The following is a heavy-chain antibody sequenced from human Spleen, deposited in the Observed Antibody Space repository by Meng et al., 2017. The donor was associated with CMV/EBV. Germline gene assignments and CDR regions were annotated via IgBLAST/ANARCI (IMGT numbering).Heavy chain of an antibody. D-gene: IGHD2-2*01. CDR1: GGSFSGYY. V-gene: IGHV4-34*01. Sequence: GSLRLSCAVYGGSFSGYYWSWIRQPPGKGLEWIGEINHSGSTNYNPSLKSRVTISVDTSKNQFSLKLSSVTAADTAVYYCARRYCSSTSCYGWFDPWAREPWSPSPQ. CDR3: ARRYCSSTSCYGWFDP. J-gene: IGHJ5*02. CDR2: INHSGST.